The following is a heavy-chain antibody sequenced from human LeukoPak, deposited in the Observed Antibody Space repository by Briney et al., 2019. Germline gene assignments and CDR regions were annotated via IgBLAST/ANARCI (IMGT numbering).Heavy chain of an antibody. D-gene: IGHD3-10*01. V-gene: IGHV3-9*01. CDR3: TKGGGSGYYYYGMDV. CDR2: ITWNSGSI. Sequence: PGGSLRLSCAASGFTFSSYSMNWVRQAPGKGLEWVSGITWNSGSIVYADSVKGRFTISRDNAKNSLYLQMNILRAEDTALYFCTKGGGSGYYYYGMDVWGQGTTVTVSS. J-gene: IGHJ6*02. CDR1: GFTFSSYS.